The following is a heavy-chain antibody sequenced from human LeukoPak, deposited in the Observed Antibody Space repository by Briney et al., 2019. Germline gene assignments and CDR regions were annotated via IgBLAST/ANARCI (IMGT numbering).Heavy chain of an antibody. CDR1: GGSISSRGYN. Sequence: SETLSLTCTVSGGSISSRGYNWGWIRQPPGKGLEWIGSISHTGNAYYNPSLKSRATISVDTSKNQFSLKLSSVTAADTAVYYCARQGGGRYFDWFSPYYFDYWGQGTLVTVSS. CDR3: ARQGGGRYFDWFSPYYFDY. CDR2: ISHTGNA. V-gene: IGHV4-39*01. D-gene: IGHD3-9*01. J-gene: IGHJ4*02.